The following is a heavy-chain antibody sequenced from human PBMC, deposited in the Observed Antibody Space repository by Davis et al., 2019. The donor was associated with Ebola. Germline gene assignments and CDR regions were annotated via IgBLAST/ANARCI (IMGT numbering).Heavy chain of an antibody. D-gene: IGHD6-19*01. Sequence: SETLSLTCTVSGGSISSSSYYWGWIRQPPGKGLEWIGEINHSGSTNYNPSLKSRVTISVDTSKNQFSLKLSSVTAADTAAYYCARGRTVTGTRGLSWFDPWGQGALVTVSS. J-gene: IGHJ5*02. CDR2: INHSGST. CDR1: GGSISSSSYY. V-gene: IGHV4-39*07. CDR3: ARGRTVTGTRGLSWFDP.